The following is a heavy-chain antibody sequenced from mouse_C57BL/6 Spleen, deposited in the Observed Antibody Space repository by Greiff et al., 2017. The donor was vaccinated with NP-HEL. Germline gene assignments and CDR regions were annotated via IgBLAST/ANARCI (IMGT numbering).Heavy chain of an antibody. J-gene: IGHJ2*01. CDR1: GYTFNDYY. D-gene: IGHD2-3*01. Sequence: EVQLQQSGPELVKPGASVKISCKASGYTFNDYYMNWVKQSHGKSLEWIGDINPNNGGTSYNQKFKGKATLTVDKSSSTAYMELRSLTSEDSAVYYCARSYDGYLDYWGQGTTLTVSS. V-gene: IGHV1-26*01. CDR3: ARSYDGYLDY. CDR2: INPNNGGT.